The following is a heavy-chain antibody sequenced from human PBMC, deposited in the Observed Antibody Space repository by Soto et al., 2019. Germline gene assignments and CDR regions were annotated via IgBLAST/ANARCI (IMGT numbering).Heavy chain of an antibody. CDR3: ARETVAGTDDWFDP. V-gene: IGHV4-4*07. CDR2: IYTSGYT. J-gene: IGHJ5*02. Sequence: SETLSLTCTVSGGSISTYYWNWIRQPAGKRLEWLGRIYTSGYTKYNPSLKSRVTMSLDTSKRQFSLKLSSVTAADTAVYYCARETVAGTDDWFDPWGQGILVTVSS. D-gene: IGHD6-19*01. CDR1: GGSISTYY.